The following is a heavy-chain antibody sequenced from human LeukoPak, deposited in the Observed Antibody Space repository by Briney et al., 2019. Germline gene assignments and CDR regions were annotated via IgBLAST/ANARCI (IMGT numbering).Heavy chain of an antibody. CDR1: GGSIKSNNW. V-gene: IGHV4-59*01. CDR3: TRSTNLEAFDI. Sequence: SETLSLTCAVSGGSIKSNNWWSWIRQPPGKGLEWIGYIYYSGSTNYNPSLKSRVTVSVDTSKNQCSLKLSSVTTADTAVYYCTRSTNLEAFDIWGQGTMVTVSS. J-gene: IGHJ3*02. CDR2: IYYSGST. D-gene: IGHD2-8*01.